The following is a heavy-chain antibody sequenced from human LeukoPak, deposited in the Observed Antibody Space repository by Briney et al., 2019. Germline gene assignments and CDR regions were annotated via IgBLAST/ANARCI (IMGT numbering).Heavy chain of an antibody. CDR3: AREGYSSGWPDY. J-gene: IGHJ4*02. CDR1: GGSIRSGDYS. D-gene: IGHD6-19*01. CDR2: IYYSGST. Sequence: SQTLSLTCTVSGGSIRSGDYSWSWIRQPPGKGLEWIGYIYYSGSTNYNPSLKSRVTISVDTSKNQFSLKLSSVTAADTAVYYCAREGYSSGWPDYWGQGTLVTVSS. V-gene: IGHV4-61*08.